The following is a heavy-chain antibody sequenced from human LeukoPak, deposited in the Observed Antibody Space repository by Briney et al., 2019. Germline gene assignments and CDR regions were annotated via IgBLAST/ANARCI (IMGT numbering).Heavy chain of an antibody. Sequence: SQTLSLTCTVSGGSISSGDYYWSWIRQPPGKGLEWIGYIYYSGSTYYNPSLKSRVTISVDTSKNQFSLKLSSVTAADTAVYYCPSVTTTDGFDPWGQGTLVTVSS. J-gene: IGHJ5*02. V-gene: IGHV4-30-4*01. CDR2: IYYSGST. CDR3: PSVTTTDGFDP. CDR1: GGSISSGDYY. D-gene: IGHD4-17*01.